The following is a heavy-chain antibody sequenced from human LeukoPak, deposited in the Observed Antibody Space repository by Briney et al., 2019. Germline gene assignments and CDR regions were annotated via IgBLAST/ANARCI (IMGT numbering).Heavy chain of an antibody. V-gene: IGHV1-8*01. J-gene: IGHJ6*03. CDR3: ARDKDDYGDYYYYMDV. Sequence: ASVKVSCKASGYTFTSYDINWVRQATGQGLEWMGWMNPNSGNTGYAQKFQGRVTMTRNTSISTAYMELSSLRSEDTAVYYCARDKDDYGDYYYYMDVWGKGTTVTVSS. CDR2: MNPNSGNT. D-gene: IGHD4-17*01. CDR1: GYTFTSYD.